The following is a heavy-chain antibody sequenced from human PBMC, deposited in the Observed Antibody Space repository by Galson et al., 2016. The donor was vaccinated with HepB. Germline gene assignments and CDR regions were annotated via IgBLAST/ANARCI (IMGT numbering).Heavy chain of an antibody. Sequence: SLRLSCAASGFSVSSNYMSWVRQAPGKGLQWVSVIFSSGSTYYADSVKGRFTISRDNSKNTLHLQMNSLRAEDTAVYYCARDGEYYYGSGSYAETWGQGTLVTVSS. CDR2: IFSSGST. CDR1: GFSVSSNY. CDR3: ARDGEYYYGSGSYAET. V-gene: IGHV3-53*01. J-gene: IGHJ5*02. D-gene: IGHD3-10*01.